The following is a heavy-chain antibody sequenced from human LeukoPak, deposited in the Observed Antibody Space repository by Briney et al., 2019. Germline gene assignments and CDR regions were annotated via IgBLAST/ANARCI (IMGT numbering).Heavy chain of an antibody. Sequence: GGSLRLSCAASGFTFSSYGMHWVRQAPGKGLEWVAGISYDGSDKYYADSVKGRFTISRDNSKNTLYLQMNSLRAEDTAVYFCAKDDYYDSSGDPNWFDPWGQGTLVTVSS. CDR2: ISYDGSDK. D-gene: IGHD3-22*01. J-gene: IGHJ5*02. CDR3: AKDDYYDSSGDPNWFDP. V-gene: IGHV3-30*18. CDR1: GFTFSSYG.